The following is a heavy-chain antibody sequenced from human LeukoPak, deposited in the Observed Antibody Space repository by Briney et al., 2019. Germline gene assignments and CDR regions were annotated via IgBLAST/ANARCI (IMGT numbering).Heavy chain of an antibody. V-gene: IGHV4-59*01. CDR3: ARDPNELLWFGEYNMPDDY. J-gene: IGHJ4*02. Sequence: SETLSLTCTVSGGSISSYYWSWTRQPPGKGLEWIGYIYYSGGTNYNPSLKSRVTISVDTSKNQFSLKLSSVTAADTAVYYCARDPNELLWFGEYNMPDDYWGQGTLVTVSS. D-gene: IGHD3-10*01. CDR1: GGSISSYY. CDR2: IYYSGGT.